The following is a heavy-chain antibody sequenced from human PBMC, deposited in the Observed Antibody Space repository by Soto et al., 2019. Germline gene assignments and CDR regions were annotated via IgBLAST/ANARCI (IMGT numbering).Heavy chain of an antibody. J-gene: IGHJ6*02. V-gene: IGHV1-69*01. CDR2: VIPLFRTT. CDR1: GDTFSKYA. Sequence: QVQVVQSGAEVKKPGSLVKVSCKTSGDTFSKYAITWVRQAPGQGLEWVGGVIPLFRTTNYAQKFQGRVTITADESTTTAYMELSSLKSEDTAGYYCVPLQPSTIVGRPAMDVGGQGTKVTVSS. D-gene: IGHD6-6*01. CDR3: VPLQPSTIVGRPAMDV.